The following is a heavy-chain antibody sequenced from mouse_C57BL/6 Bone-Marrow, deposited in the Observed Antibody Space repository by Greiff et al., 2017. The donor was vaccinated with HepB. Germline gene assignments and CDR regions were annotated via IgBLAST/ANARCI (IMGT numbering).Heavy chain of an antibody. CDR2: IRNKANGYTT. V-gene: IGHV7-3*01. D-gene: IGHD2-12*01. CDR1: GFTFTDYY. Sequence: EVKLMESGGGLVQPGGSLSLSCAASGFTFTDYYMSWVRQPPGKALEWLGFIRNKANGYTTEYSASVKGRFTISRDNSQSILYLQMNALRAEDSATYYCARYPLELRRAMDYWGQGTSVTVAT. J-gene: IGHJ4*01. CDR3: ARYPLELRRAMDY.